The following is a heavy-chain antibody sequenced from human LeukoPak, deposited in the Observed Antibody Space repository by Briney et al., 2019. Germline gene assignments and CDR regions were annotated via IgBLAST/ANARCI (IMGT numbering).Heavy chain of an antibody. D-gene: IGHD3-3*01. CDR3: AKGITIFGVVHDAFDI. CDR2: ISGSGGST. V-gene: IGHV3-23*01. Sequence: GGSLRLSCAASGFTFSSYAMSWVRQAPGKGLEWVSAISGSGGSTYYADSVKGRFTISRDNSKNTLYLQMNSLRAEDTAVYYCAKGITIFGVVHDAFDIWGQGTMVTVSS. J-gene: IGHJ3*02. CDR1: GFTFSSYA.